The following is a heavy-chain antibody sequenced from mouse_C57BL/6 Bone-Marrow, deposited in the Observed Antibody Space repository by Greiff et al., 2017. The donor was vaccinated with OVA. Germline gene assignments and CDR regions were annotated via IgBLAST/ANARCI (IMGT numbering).Heavy chain of an antibody. CDR3: ARQGYGKGNYFDD. V-gene: IGHV5-6*02. Sequence: DVMLVESGGDLVKPGGSLKLSCAASGFTFSSYGMSWVRQTPDKRLEWVATISSGGSYTYYPDSVKGRFTISRDNAKNTLYLQMSSLKSEDTAMYYCARQGYGKGNYFDDWGQGTTLTVSS. CDR2: ISSGGSYT. CDR1: GFTFSSYG. D-gene: IGHD2-1*01. J-gene: IGHJ2*01.